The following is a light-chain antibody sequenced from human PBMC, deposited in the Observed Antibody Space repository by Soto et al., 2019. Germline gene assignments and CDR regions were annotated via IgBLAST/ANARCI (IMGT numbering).Light chain of an antibody. CDR3: QHRSGFT. CDR1: QSVNIY. V-gene: IGKV3-11*01. CDR2: DAS. J-gene: IGKJ3*01. Sequence: EIVLTQSPATLSLSPGERATLSCRASQSVNIYLAWNQQKPGQAPRLLIYDASIRATGIPARFSGSGSGTDFTLTISSLEPEDFAVYYCQHRSGFTFGPGTKVDIK.